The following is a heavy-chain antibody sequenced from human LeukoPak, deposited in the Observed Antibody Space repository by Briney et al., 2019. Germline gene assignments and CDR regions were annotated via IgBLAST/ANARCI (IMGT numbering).Heavy chain of an antibody. CDR1: GFTFSSYA. D-gene: IGHD6-13*01. CDR3: ATWFFPGIAAAGTTSHFDY. J-gene: IGHJ4*02. V-gene: IGHV3-23*01. CDR2: ISGSGGST. Sequence: PGGSVRLSCAASGFTFSSYAMSWVRQAPGKGLEWVSAISGSGGSTYYADSVKGRFTISRDNSKNTLYLQMNSLRAEDTAVYYCATWFFPGIAAAGTTSHFDYWGQGTLVTVSS.